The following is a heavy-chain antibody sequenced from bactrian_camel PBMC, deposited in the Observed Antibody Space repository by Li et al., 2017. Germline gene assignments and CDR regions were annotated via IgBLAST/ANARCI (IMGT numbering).Heavy chain of an antibody. CDR1: GFSFW. CDR2: INVGDGST. Sequence: DVQLVESGGGLVQPGGSLRLSCAASGFSFWSWVRQAPGKGLEWVSTINVGDGSTHYADSVKGRFTISRDNAKNTVYLQMNSLKAEDTATYYCAADSVNLQLARWYNYWGRGTQVTVS. CDR3: AADSVNLQLARWYNY. D-gene: IGHD6*01. J-gene: IGHJ4*01. V-gene: IGHV3S40*01.